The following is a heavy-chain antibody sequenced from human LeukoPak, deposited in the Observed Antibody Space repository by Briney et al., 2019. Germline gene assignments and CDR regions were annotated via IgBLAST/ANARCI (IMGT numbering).Heavy chain of an antibody. CDR3: ARRRDSSSWYEEDY. V-gene: IGHV4-59*05. J-gene: IGHJ4*02. CDR1: GFTFSDYY. Sequence: GSLRLSCAASGFTFSDYYMSWIRQPPGKGLEWIGSIYYSGSTYYNPSLKSRVTISGDTSKNQLSLKLSSVTAADTAVYYCARRRDSSSWYEEDYWGQGTLVTVSS. D-gene: IGHD6-13*01. CDR2: IYYSGST.